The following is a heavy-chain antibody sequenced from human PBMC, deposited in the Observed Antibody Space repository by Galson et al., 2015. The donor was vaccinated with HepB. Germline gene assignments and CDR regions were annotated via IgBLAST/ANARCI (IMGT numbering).Heavy chain of an antibody. Sequence: SGAEVKKPGESLRISCKGSGYSFTSYWITWVSQMPGKGLEWMGRIDPSDSYTNYSPSFQGHVTISADKSISTAYLQWSSLKASDTAMYYCARYYSGSYYEGHYYYYYYMDVWGKGTTVTVSS. V-gene: IGHV5-10-1*01. J-gene: IGHJ6*03. CDR3: ARYYSGSYYEGHYYYYYYMDV. CDR2: IDPSDSYT. D-gene: IGHD1-26*01. CDR1: GYSFTSYW.